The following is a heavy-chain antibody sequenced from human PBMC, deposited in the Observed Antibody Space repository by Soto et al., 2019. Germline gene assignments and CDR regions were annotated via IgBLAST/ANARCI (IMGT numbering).Heavy chain of an antibody. D-gene: IGHD6-19*01. J-gene: IGHJ4*02. CDR1: GYSFTSYW. CDR3: ILPTTGWYCDY. Sequence: EVQLVQSGAEVKKPGESLKISCRGSGYSFTSYWIGWVRQMPGKGLEWMGIIYPANSDTKYSPSFRGQVTISADKSISTAYLQWSSLKASDTAMYYCILPTTGWYCDYWGQGTLVTVSS. V-gene: IGHV5-51*03. CDR2: IYPANSDT.